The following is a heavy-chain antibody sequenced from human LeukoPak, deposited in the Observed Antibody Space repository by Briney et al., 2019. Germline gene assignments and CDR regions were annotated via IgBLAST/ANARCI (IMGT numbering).Heavy chain of an antibody. CDR2: MNPNSGNT. D-gene: IGHD3-3*01. CDR3: ARVPEGNTYYDFWSGYLVDY. CDR1: GYTFTSYD. V-gene: IGHV1-8*01. Sequence: ASVKVSCKASGYTFTSYDINWVRQATGQGLEWMGWMNPNSGNTGYAQKFQGRVTMTRNTSISTAYMELCSLRSEDTAVYYCARVPEGNTYYDFWSGYLVDYWGQGTLVTVSS. J-gene: IGHJ4*02.